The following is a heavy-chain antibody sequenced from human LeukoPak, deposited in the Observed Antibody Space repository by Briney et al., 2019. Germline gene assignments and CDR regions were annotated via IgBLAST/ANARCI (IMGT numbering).Heavy chain of an antibody. CDR3: AKELACGYRLRGV. V-gene: IGHV3-23*01. J-gene: IGHJ4*02. CDR1: GFTFSSYA. CDR2: ISGSGGST. D-gene: IGHD5-12*01. Sequence: GGSLRLTCAASGFTFSSYAMSWVRQAPAKGLEWVSAISGSGGSTYYADSMKGRFTISRDTSKNKLYLKLNTLRAEDTAVYYCAKELACGYRLRGVWGQGTLVTVSS.